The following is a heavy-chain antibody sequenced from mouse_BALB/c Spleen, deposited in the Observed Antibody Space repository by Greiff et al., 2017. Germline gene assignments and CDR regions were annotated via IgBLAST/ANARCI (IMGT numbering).Heavy chain of an antibody. J-gene: IGHJ4*01. CDR3: ARENGGNYLYYYAMDY. Sequence: VKLVESGPGLVQPSQSLSITCTVSGFSLTSYGVHWVRQSPGKGLEWLGVIWSGGSTDYNAAFISRLSISKDNSKSQVFFKMNSLQANDTAIYYCARENGGNYLYYYAMDYWGQGTSVTVSS. CDR1: GFSLTSYG. V-gene: IGHV2-2*02. D-gene: IGHD1-1*02. CDR2: IWSGGST.